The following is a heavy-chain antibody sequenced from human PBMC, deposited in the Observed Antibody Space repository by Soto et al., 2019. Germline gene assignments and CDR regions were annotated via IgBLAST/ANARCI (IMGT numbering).Heavy chain of an antibody. CDR1: GFTFSKYT. D-gene: IGHD3-3*01. CDR3: AREVYYDFWSGFNTRPYYFDD. V-gene: IGHV3-30-3*01. J-gene: IGHJ4*02. Sequence: QVQLVESGGGVVQPGRSLRLSCAASGFTFSKYTMHWGRQAPGKGLEWVAAISDDGSNTYYADSVKGRFTIARDNSKNELYLKMNSLSNEDTAVHYCAREVYYDFWSGFNTRPYYFDDWGQGTLVTVSS. CDR2: ISDDGSNT.